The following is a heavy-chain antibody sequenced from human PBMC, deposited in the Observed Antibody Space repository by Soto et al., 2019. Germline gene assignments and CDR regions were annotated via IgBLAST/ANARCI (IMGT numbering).Heavy chain of an antibody. Sequence: SATLSLTCTVSDGSISSYYWSWIRQTPGKGLEWIGYIYYSGSTNYNPSLKSRVTISVDTSKNQFSLKLSSVTAADTAVYYCARDLGYCTNGVCYGMDVWGQGTTVTVS. V-gene: IGHV4-59*01. J-gene: IGHJ6*02. D-gene: IGHD2-8*01. CDR2: IYYSGST. CDR1: DGSISSYY. CDR3: ARDLGYCTNGVCYGMDV.